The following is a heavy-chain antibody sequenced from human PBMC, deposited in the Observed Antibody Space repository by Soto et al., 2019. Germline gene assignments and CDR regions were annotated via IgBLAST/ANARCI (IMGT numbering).Heavy chain of an antibody. Sequence: EVQLLESGGGLVQPGGSLRLSCAASGFTFSSYAMSWVRQAPGKGLEWVSAISGSGGSTYYADSVKGRFTISRDNSKNTLYLQMNSLGAEDTAVYYCAKDKFITMVLGVIINYAFDIWGQGTMVTVSS. D-gene: IGHD3-10*01. V-gene: IGHV3-23*01. CDR2: ISGSGGST. CDR1: GFTFSSYA. CDR3: AKDKFITMVLGVIINYAFDI. J-gene: IGHJ3*02.